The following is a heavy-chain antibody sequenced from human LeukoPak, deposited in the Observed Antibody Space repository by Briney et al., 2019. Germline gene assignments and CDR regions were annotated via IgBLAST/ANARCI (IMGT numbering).Heavy chain of an antibody. D-gene: IGHD2-8*01. CDR2: IKADGVFT. CDR1: GFAFNVFG. Sequence: PGGSLRLSCAGSGFAFNVFGMHWIRQAPGKGLEWVAFIKADGVFTNYAEAVKGRFTISRDNSDNTVFLQMESVRPDDTAVYYCARKLMSSRRFEYWSQGTLVTVSS. V-gene: IGHV3-30*02. CDR3: ARKLMSSRRFEY. J-gene: IGHJ4*02.